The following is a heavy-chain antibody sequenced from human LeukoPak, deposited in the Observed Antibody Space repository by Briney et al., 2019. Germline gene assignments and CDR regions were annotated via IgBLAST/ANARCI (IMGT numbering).Heavy chain of an antibody. Sequence: ASVKVSCKASGGTFSSYAISWARQAPGQGLEWMGRIIPILGIANYAQKFQGRATITADKSTSTAYMELSSLRSEDTAVYYCARDLGGPTDYDFWSKNYAFDIWAKGQWSPSLQ. J-gene: IGHJ3*02. CDR3: ARDLGGPTDYDFWSKNYAFDI. D-gene: IGHD3-3*01. CDR2: IIPILGIA. V-gene: IGHV1-69*04. CDR1: GGTFSSYA.